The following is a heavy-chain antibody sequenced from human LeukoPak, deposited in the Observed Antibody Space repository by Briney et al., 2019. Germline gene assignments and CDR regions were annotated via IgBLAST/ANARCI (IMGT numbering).Heavy chain of an antibody. V-gene: IGHV1-18*01. CDR1: GYSFINFG. D-gene: IGHD6-13*01. J-gene: IGHJ6*02. Sequence: ASVKVSCKASGYSFINFGLSWVRQAPGQGLEWMGWISAYNHNTNYAQKFQGRVTMTRDTSISTAYMELSSLRSEDTAVYYCATRTEEKAAAPSGYYYYYGMDVWGQGTTVTVSS. CDR3: ATRTEEKAAAPSGYYYYYGMDV. CDR2: ISAYNHNT.